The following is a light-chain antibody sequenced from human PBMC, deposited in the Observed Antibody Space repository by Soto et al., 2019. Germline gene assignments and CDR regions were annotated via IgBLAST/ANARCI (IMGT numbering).Light chain of an antibody. CDR2: DGS. CDR1: PTARSY. J-gene: IGKJ4*01. CDR3: QQRSNWPLT. Sequence: EIVLTQSPATLSLSPGERATLSCRASPTARSYLAWYQQKTGQAPRLLIYDGSNRATGVPARFSGSGSETDFSLTISSLEPEDFAVYYCQQRSNWPLTFGGGTRVEIK. V-gene: IGKV3-11*01.